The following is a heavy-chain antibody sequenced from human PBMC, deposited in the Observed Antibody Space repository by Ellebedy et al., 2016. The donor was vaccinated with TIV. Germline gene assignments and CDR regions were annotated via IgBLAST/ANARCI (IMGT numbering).Heavy chain of an antibody. CDR2: IYSRGRT. CDR3: ARTTGEPRYGYGYWELPFYIDV. CDR1: GGSMSSFY. D-gene: IGHD5-24*01. J-gene: IGHJ6*03. V-gene: IGHV4-4*07. Sequence: SETLSLTXTVSGGSMSSFYWMWLRQPAGKRLEYIGRIYSRGRTNYNPSLNSRVAMSVDTSKNQFFLRLSSVTAADTGRYYCARTTGEPRYGYGYWELPFYIDVWGKGTTVTVSS.